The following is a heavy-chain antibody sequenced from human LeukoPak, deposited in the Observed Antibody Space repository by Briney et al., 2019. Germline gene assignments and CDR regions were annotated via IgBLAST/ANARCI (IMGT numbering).Heavy chain of an antibody. CDR1: GFTFSSYS. V-gene: IGHV3-21*01. J-gene: IGHJ3*02. CDR3: ASSRYEGGTFDI. Sequence: GGSLRLSCAASGFTFSSYSMNWVRQAPGMGLELVSYISISSSGYIYYADSVKGRFTISRDNAKNSLYLQMNSLRAEDTAVYYCASSRYEGGTFDIWGQGTLVTVSS. CDR2: ISISSSGYI. D-gene: IGHD3-16*01.